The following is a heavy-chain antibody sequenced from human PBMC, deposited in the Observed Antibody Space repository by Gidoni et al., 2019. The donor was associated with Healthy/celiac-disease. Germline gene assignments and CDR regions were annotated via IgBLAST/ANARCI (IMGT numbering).Heavy chain of an antibody. CDR2: ISWNSGSI. CDR3: AKGDRIAVAGGPFDY. V-gene: IGHV3-9*01. CDR1: GFTFDDYA. J-gene: IGHJ4*02. Sequence: VQLVESWGGLVQPGRSLRLSCASSGFTFDDYAMHWVRQAPGKGLEWVSGISWNSGSIGYADSVKGRFTISRDNAKNYLYLQMNSLRAEDTDLYYCAKGDRIAVAGGPFDYWGQGTLVTVSS. D-gene: IGHD6-19*01.